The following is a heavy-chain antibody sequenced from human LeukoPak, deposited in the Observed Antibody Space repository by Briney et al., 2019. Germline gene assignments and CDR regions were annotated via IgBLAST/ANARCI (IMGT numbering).Heavy chain of an antibody. J-gene: IGHJ4*02. CDR2: IRYDGTEK. Sequence: GRSLRLSCAASGFTFSSYGMHWVRQAPGKGLEGVATIRYDGTEKHYAEFLTGRFTVSRDNSKNTLYLEMNSLRAEDTAVYYCAREAWDLTGRAPVIWGQGTRVTVSS. CDR3: AREAWDLTGRAPVI. D-gene: IGHD1-14*01. CDR1: GFTFSSYG. V-gene: IGHV3-33*01.